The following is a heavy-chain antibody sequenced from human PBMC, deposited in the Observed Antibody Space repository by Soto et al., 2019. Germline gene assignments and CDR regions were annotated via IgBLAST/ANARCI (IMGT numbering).Heavy chain of an antibody. CDR2: IDPSNSYT. J-gene: IGHJ4*02. V-gene: IGHV5-10-1*03. CDR1: GYSFASYW. Sequence: EVQLVQSGAEVKKPGESLRISCKGSGYSFASYWITWVRQMPGKGLEWMGRIDPSNSYTNYSPSFQGHVTISADRSISTAYVQWSSLKTSDTAMYYCARRYTSSSLPDYWGQGTLVTVSS. D-gene: IGHD6-6*01. CDR3: ARRYTSSSLPDY.